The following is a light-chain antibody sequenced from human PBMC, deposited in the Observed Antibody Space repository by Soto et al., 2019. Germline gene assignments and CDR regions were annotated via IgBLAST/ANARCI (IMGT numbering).Light chain of an antibody. CDR1: QGISSY. Sequence: DIQLTQSPSFLSASVADRVAITCRASQGISSYLAWYQQKPGKAPKLLMYATSTLQSGVPSRFSGSGSGTEFTLTISSLQPEDFATYYCQQLNSYPLTFGGGTKVEI. CDR3: QQLNSYPLT. V-gene: IGKV1-9*01. CDR2: ATS. J-gene: IGKJ4*01.